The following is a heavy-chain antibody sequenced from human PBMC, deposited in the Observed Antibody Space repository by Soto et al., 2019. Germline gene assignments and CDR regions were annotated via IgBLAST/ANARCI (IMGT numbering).Heavy chain of an antibody. CDR1: VFTFSSYG. Sequence: VGSLRLSCAASVFTFSSYGMHWVRHSPGKWLEWGALIWYDGSNKYYSESVKGRFTISRDNSKNTLYLQMNSLRAEDTAVYYCGRATVGSGWYNNSSYGMDVWGEGASATVSP. D-gene: IGHD6-19*01. V-gene: IGHV3-33*01. CDR2: IWYDGSNK. CDR3: GRATVGSGWYNNSSYGMDV. J-gene: IGHJ6*04.